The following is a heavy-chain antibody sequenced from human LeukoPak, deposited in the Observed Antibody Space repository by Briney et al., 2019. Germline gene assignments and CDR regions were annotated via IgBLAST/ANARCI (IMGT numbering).Heavy chain of an antibody. J-gene: IGHJ6*02. Sequence: GRSLRPSCAASGFTFSSYAMHWVRQAPGKGLEWVAVISYDGSNKYYADSVKGRFTISRDNSKNTLYLQMNSLRAEDTAVYYCAALKRYCSSTRCIAAAPWGMDVWGQGTTVTVSS. CDR1: GFTFSSYA. CDR3: AALKRYCSSTRCIAAAPWGMDV. CDR2: ISYDGSNK. V-gene: IGHV3-30-3*01. D-gene: IGHD2-2*01.